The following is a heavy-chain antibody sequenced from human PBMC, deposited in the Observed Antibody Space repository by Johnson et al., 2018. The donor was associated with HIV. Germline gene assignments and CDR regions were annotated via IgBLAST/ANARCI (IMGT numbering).Heavy chain of an antibody. D-gene: IGHD6-13*01. CDR3: ARDDTGYSSSFDAFDV. Sequence: VQLVESGGGLVQPGRSLRLSCAASGFPFSSYGMHWVRQAPGKGLEWVANIKQDGSEKYYVDSMKGRFTISRDNAKNSLYLQMNSLRAEDTAVYYCARDDTGYSSSFDAFDVWGQGTMVTVSS. V-gene: IGHV3-7*05. CDR2: IKQDGSEK. J-gene: IGHJ3*01. CDR1: GFPFSSYG.